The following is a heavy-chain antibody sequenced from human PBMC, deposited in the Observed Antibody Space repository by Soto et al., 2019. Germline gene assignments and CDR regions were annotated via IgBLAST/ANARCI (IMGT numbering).Heavy chain of an antibody. Sequence: QVQVVESGGGVVQPGRSLRLSCAASGFSFSSYDMRWVRQAPGTGLEWVAVISYDGSKRYYADSVRGRFTISRDNSQKTLQLKMNILRFEDRDVYSWAKDLKPSSTWALGGVESYMDAWAKEPTVTVS. CDR1: GFSFSSYD. J-gene: IGHJ6*03. V-gene: IGHV3-30*18. CDR3: AKDLKPSSTWALGGVESYMDA. CDR2: ISYDGSKR. D-gene: IGHD6-6*01.